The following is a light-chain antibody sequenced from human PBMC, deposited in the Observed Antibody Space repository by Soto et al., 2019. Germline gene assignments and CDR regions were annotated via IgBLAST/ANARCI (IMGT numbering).Light chain of an antibody. CDR2: GAS. J-gene: IGKJ4*01. V-gene: IGKV3-20*01. CDR3: QQYGSSPLT. CDR1: QSVSSSY. Sequence: EIVLTQSPGTLSLSPGERATLSCRASQSVSSSYLAWYQQKPGQAPRLLIYGASSRATGIPDRFSGSGCGSDLSLTISRLETEDFAVYYCQQYGSSPLTFGGGTKVNIK.